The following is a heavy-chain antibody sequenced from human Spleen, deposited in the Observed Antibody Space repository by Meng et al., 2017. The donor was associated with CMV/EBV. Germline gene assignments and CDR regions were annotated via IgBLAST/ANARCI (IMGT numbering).Heavy chain of an antibody. Sequence: GESLKISCAASGFTFSSYAMSWVRQAPGKGLDWVSGISTSGASTYYADSVKGRFTISRDNSKNTLYLQMNSLRAEDTAVYYCAKVPIPDDSGDYFFDYWGHGTLVTVSS. CDR2: ISTSGAST. V-gene: IGHV3-23*01. D-gene: IGHD4-17*01. J-gene: IGHJ4*01. CDR3: AKVPIPDDSGDYFFDY. CDR1: GFTFSSYA.